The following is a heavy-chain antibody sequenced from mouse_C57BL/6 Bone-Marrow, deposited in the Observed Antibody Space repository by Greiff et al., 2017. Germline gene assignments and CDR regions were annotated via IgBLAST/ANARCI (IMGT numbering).Heavy chain of an antibody. CDR2: IYPGDGDT. D-gene: IGHD1-1*01. J-gene: IGHJ2*01. Sequence: VQLKESGPELVKPGASVKISCKASGYAFSSSWMNWVKQRPGKGLEWIGRIYPGDGDTNYNGKFKGKATLTADKSSSTAYMQLSSLTSEDSAVYFCARSPYYYGSDYWGQGTTLTVSS. CDR1: GYAFSSSW. CDR3: ARSPYYYGSDY. V-gene: IGHV1-82*01.